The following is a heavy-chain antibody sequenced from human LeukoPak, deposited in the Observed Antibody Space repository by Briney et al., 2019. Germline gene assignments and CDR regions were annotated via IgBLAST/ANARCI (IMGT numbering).Heavy chain of an antibody. CDR1: GFTFSNYA. CDR3: ARALGSSWDSSLDS. J-gene: IGHJ4*02. V-gene: IGHV3-30*04. CDR2: ISYDGSVE. D-gene: IGHD6-13*01. Sequence: GGSLRLSCAASGFTFSNYAMHWVRLAPGKGLEWVALISYDGSVEKSAASVKGRFTISRDNSKNTLYLQMNSLRIEDTAVYYCARALGSSWDSSLDSWGQGTLVPVSS.